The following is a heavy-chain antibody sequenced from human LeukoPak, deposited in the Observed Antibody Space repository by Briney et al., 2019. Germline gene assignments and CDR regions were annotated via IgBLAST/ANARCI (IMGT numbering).Heavy chain of an antibody. CDR3: ARDGYDSSGYYSIFDY. J-gene: IGHJ4*02. D-gene: IGHD3-22*01. CDR2: ISAYNGNT. CDR1: GYTFIIYG. V-gene: IGHV1-18*01. Sequence: ASVNLSCKASGYTFIIYGISWVREGPGQGLEWVGWISAYNGNTNYGQKLQGRVTMTTDTSTRTAYMELRSLRSDDTAVYYCARDGYDSSGYYSIFDYWGQGTLVTVSS.